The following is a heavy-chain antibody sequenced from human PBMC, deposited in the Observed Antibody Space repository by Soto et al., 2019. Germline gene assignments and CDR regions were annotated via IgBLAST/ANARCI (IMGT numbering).Heavy chain of an antibody. J-gene: IGHJ6*02. CDR1: GDSVSSNSAA. CDR2: TYYRSKWYN. V-gene: IGHV6-1*01. D-gene: IGHD6-13*01. Sequence: SQTLSLTCVISGDSVSSNSAAWNWIRQSPSRGLEWLGRTYYRSKWYNDYAVSVKSRITINPDTSKNQFSLQLNSVTPEDTAVYYCVRDFMVAVGGYDYYGMDVLGQAAAITVPS. CDR3: VRDFMVAVGGYDYYGMDV.